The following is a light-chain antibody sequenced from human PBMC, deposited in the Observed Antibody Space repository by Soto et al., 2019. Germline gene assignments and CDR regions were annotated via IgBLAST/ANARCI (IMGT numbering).Light chain of an antibody. J-gene: IGKJ4*01. CDR2: GAS. CDR3: QQCYDWPLT. Sequence: EIVMTQSPVTLSVSPGERATLSCRASQSVSSSLAWYQQKPGQSPRLLIYGASTRATGVPARFSDSGSGTEFTLTISSLQSEDFAVYYCQQCYDWPLTFGGGTKVEIE. V-gene: IGKV3-15*01. CDR1: QSVSSS.